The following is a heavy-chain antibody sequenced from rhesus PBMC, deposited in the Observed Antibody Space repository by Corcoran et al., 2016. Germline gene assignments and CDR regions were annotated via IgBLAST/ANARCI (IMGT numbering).Heavy chain of an antibody. D-gene: IGHD6-25*01. Sequence: QVQLQESGPGLVTPSETLSLPCVVSGYSLSSNYLSWIHQPPGKGREWIGYIYCSGGSTYNNPSLKSRGTISTDTSKNQFSLKLSSVTAADTAVYYCARDADSGSWTRRFDVWGPGVLVTVSS. V-gene: IGHV4-160*01. CDR1: GYSLSSNY. J-gene: IGHJ5-1*01. CDR2: IYCSGGST. CDR3: ARDADSGSWTRRFDV.